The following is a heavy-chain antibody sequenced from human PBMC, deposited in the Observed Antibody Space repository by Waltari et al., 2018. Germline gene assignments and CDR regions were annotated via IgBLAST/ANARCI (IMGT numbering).Heavy chain of an antibody. CDR1: GFTFSSYG. Sequence: QVQLVESGGGVVQPGRSLRLSCAASGFTFSSYGMHWVRQAPGKGLEWVAVIWYDGSNKYYADSVKGRFTISRDNSKNTLYLQLNNLRAEDTATYYCAKADNKWELLWFDSWGQGNLVIVSS. CDR2: IWYDGSNK. V-gene: IGHV3-33*08. J-gene: IGHJ5*02. CDR3: AKADNKWELLWFDS. D-gene: IGHD3-10*01.